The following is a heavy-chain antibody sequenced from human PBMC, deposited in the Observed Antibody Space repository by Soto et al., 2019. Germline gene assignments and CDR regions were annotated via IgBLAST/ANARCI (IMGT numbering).Heavy chain of an antibody. J-gene: IGHJ3*01. D-gene: IGHD2-15*01. CDR3: ARRGSR. CDR2: IHPGGQTI. CDR1: GFTFSSSE. Sequence: PWGSLRPSCAASGFTFSSSEMYWVRQAPGKGLEWISYIHPGGQTIFYAESVKGRFTISRDNAKHSVYLQMNSLRAEDTAVYYCARRGSRWGRGTKVTVSS. V-gene: IGHV3-48*03.